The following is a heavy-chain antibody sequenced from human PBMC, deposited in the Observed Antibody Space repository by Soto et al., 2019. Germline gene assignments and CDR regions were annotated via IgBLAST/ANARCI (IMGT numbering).Heavy chain of an antibody. Sequence: EVLLLESGGGLVQPGGSLRLSCAASGFTFSNYDMGWVRQAPGKGLELVSFISGGGSGPYYADSVKGLFTISRDNAENTLYLQMNSLRVEDTAVYYCAKLQSWRALDYWGQGTLVIVSS. CDR2: ISGGGSGP. CDR1: GFTFSNYD. D-gene: IGHD6-13*01. V-gene: IGHV3-23*01. J-gene: IGHJ4*02. CDR3: AKLQSWRALDY.